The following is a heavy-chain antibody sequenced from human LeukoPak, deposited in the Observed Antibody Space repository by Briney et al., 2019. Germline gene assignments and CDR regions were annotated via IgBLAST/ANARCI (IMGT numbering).Heavy chain of an antibody. V-gene: IGHV3-66*02. Sequence: PGGSLRLSCAASGFTFSSFSMHWVRQAPGKGLEWVSVIYSGGSTYYADSVKGRFTISRDNSKNTLYLQMDSLRTEDTAVYYCARAEVIAIFDYWGQGTLVTVSS. CDR1: GFTFSSFS. CDR3: ARAEVIAIFDY. CDR2: IYSGGST. D-gene: IGHD2-21*01. J-gene: IGHJ4*02.